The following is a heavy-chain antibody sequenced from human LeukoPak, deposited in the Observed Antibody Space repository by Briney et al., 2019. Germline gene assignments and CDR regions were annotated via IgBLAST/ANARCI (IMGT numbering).Heavy chain of an antibody. J-gene: IGHJ4*02. D-gene: IGHD1-26*01. CDR3: ARVMYSGSYYSVDY. V-gene: IGHV3-48*02. CDR1: GHTFSSYS. CDR2: TSSSSTTI. Sequence: GGSLRLSCAASGHTFSSYSMNWVRQAPGKGLEWVSYTSSSSTTIYYADSVKGRFTISRDNAKNSLYLQMNSLRDEDTAVYYCARVMYSGSYYSVDYWGQGTLVTVSS.